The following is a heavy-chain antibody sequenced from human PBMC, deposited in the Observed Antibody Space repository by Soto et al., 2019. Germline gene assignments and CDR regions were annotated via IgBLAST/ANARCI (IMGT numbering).Heavy chain of an antibody. V-gene: IGHV4-31*03. CDR3: ARGGSYDSGFDY. CDR1: GGSISSGGYY. CDR2: IYYSGST. Sequence: TLSLTCPVSGGSISSGGYYWSWIRQHPGKGLEWIGYIYYSGSTYYNPSLKSRVTISVDTSKNQFSLKLSSVTAADTAVYYCARGGSYDSGFDYWGQGTLVTVS. D-gene: IGHD1-26*01. J-gene: IGHJ4*02.